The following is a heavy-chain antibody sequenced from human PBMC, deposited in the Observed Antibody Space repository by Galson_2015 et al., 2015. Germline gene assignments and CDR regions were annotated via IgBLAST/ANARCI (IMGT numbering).Heavy chain of an antibody. CDR1: GYTFTSYA. Sequence: SVKVSCKASGYTFTSYAMHWVRQAPGQRLEWMGWINAGNGNTKYSQKFQGRVTITRDTPASTAYMELSSLRSEDTAVYYCARGPTTYYYGSGSYYIDNWFGPWGQGTLVTVSS. V-gene: IGHV1-3*01. D-gene: IGHD3-10*01. J-gene: IGHJ5*02. CDR3: ARGPTTYYYGSGSYYIDNWFGP. CDR2: INAGNGNT.